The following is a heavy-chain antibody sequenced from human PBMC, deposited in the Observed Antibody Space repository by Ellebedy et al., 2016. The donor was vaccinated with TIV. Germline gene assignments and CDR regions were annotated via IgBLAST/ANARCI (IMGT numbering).Heavy chain of an antibody. V-gene: IGHV3-74*01. D-gene: IGHD4-17*01. CDR2: FNSDGSST. CDR3: AREWVKYGIHLDV. CDR1: GFTLSSYG. Sequence: ESLKISCAASGFTLSSYGMHWVRQAPGKGLVCVSRFNSDGSSTTYADSVKVRFTISRDNAKNTLYLQMNSLRAEETAVYYCAREWVKYGIHLDVWGQGTTVTVSS. J-gene: IGHJ6*02.